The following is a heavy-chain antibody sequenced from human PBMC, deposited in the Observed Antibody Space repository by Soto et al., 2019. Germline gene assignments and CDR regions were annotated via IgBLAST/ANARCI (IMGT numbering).Heavy chain of an antibody. CDR1: CGSIISSSYY. J-gene: IGHJ5*02. CDR2: IYYSGST. D-gene: IGHD3-10*01. V-gene: IGHV4-39*01. CDR3: ARTSDYYGSGSYHNWFDP. Sequence: SETVSLTCTFSCGSIISSSYYWGWIRQPPGKGLEWIGSIYYSGSTYYNPSLKSRVTISVDTSKNQFSLKLSSVTAADTAVYYCARTSDYYGSGSYHNWFDPWGQGTLVTVSS.